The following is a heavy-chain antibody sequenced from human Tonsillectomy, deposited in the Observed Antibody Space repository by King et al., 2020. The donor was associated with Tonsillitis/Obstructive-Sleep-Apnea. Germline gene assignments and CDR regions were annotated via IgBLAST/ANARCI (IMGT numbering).Heavy chain of an antibody. CDR2: IYHSGST. V-gene: IGHV4-4*02. J-gene: IGHJ3*01. Sequence: QLQESGPGLVKPSGTLSLTCAVSGGSISSSNWWSWVRQPPGKGLEWIGAIYHSGSTNSNPSLKSLVTKSVDKSKNQFSLKLSSVTAADTAVYYCARVPYDYAYSPWGQGTMVTVSS. CDR1: GGSISSSNW. CDR3: ARVPYDYAYSP. D-gene: IGHD3-16*01.